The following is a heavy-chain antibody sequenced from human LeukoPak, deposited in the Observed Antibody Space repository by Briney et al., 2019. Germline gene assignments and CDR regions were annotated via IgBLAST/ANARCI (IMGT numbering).Heavy chain of an antibody. V-gene: IGHV3-30*03. D-gene: IGHD5-18*01. CDR2: ISYDGINK. CDR1: GFTFSSYG. J-gene: IGHJ4*02. CDR3: ARDRRDTEVDY. Sequence: GGSLRLSCVASGFTFSSYGMHWVRQAPGKGLEWVSLISYDGINKYYVDSVKGRFTISRDNSKNTLYLQMNSLRAEDTAEYYCARDRRDTEVDYWGQGTLVTVSS.